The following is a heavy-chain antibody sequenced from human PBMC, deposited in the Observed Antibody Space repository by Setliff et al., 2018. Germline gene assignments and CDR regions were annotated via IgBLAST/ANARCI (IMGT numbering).Heavy chain of an antibody. CDR3: ARDRWKVIVNRGDDAFGL. CDR2: IYYSGST. CDR1: GGSISSHY. J-gene: IGHJ3*01. Sequence: PSETLSLTCTVSGGSISSHYWSWIRQPPGKGLEWIGSIYYSGSTNYNPSLKSRVTISVDTSKNQFSLKLSSVTAADTAVYYCARDRWKVIVNRGDDAFGLWGQGTMVTVSS. V-gene: IGHV4-59*11. D-gene: IGHD3-22*01.